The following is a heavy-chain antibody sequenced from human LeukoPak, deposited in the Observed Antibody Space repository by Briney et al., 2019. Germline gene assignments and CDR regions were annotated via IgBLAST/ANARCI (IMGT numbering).Heavy chain of an antibody. CDR3: ARHLRGGLRAFDI. V-gene: IGHV4-34*01. D-gene: IGHD2-21*01. CDR1: DGSFSGYY. Sequence: SETLSLTCAVYDGSFSGYYWSWIRQPPGKGLEWIGEINDSGRTNYNPSLSSRVTMSRDTSKNQFSLELSSVTAADTAVYYCARHLRGGLRAFDIWGQGTMFTVSS. CDR2: INDSGRT. J-gene: IGHJ3*02.